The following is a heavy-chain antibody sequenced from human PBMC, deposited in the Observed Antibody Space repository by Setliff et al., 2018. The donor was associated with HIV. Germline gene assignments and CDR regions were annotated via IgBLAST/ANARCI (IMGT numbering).Heavy chain of an antibody. CDR3: ASYSYGYPRGFDY. CDR2: TIPILGIA. D-gene: IGHD5-18*01. Sequence: SVKVSCKASGGTFSSYAISWVRQAPGQGLEWMGGTIPILGIANYAQKFQGRVTITADESTSTAYMELSSLRSEDTAVYYCASYSYGYPRGFDYWGQGTLVTVSS. V-gene: IGHV1-69*10. J-gene: IGHJ4*02. CDR1: GGTFSSYA.